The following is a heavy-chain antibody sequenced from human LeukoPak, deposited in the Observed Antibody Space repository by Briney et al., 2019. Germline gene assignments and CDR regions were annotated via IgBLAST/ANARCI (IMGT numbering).Heavy chain of an antibody. CDR3: TREGDPVYCGSPSCYFDY. CDR2: ICSRTYGETT. D-gene: IGHD2-2*01. CDR1: GFPFGDHA. Sequence: TGGSLRLSCTTSGFPFGDHAMTWFRQAPGKGLEWLGFICSRTYGETTEYAASLKSRFTISRDGARNIAYLQMNSLKSEDTAVYYCTREGDPVYCGSPSCYFDYWGLGTLVTDSS. J-gene: IGHJ4*02. V-gene: IGHV3-49*01.